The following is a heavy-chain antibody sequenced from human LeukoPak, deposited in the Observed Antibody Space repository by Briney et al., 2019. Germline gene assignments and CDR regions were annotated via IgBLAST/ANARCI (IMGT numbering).Heavy chain of an antibody. CDR3: ARASSGWYNWFDP. Sequence: PSETLSLTCTVSGYSISSGYYWGWIRQSPGKGREWIGYIYYSGSTNFNPSLKSRVTISVETSKSQFSLKLRSVTAADTAVYYCARASSGWYNWFDPWGQGTLVTVSS. CDR2: IYYSGST. CDR1: GYSISSGYY. J-gene: IGHJ5*02. V-gene: IGHV4-61*01. D-gene: IGHD6-19*01.